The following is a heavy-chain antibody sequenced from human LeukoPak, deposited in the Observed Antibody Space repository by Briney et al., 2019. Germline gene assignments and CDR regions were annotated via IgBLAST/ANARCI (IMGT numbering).Heavy chain of an antibody. D-gene: IGHD3-10*01. CDR2: INHSGST. Sequence: PPETLSLTCAVYGGSFSGYYWSWIRQPPGKGLEWIGEINHSGSTNYNPSLKSRVTISVDTSKNQFSLKLSSVTAADTAVYYCASLSTRSNVWGQGTTVTVSS. CDR3: ASLSTRSNV. J-gene: IGHJ6*02. CDR1: GGSFSGYY. V-gene: IGHV4-34*01.